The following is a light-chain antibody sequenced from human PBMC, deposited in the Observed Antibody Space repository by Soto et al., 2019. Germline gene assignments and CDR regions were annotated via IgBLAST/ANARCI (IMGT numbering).Light chain of an antibody. J-gene: IGLJ1*01. Sequence: QSVLTQPASVSGSPGQSITISCTGTSSDVGGYNYVSWYQQHPGKAPKLVIFEVNKRPSGVPDRFSASKSGNTAFLTVSGLQTEDEADYYCNSYAASNTFVFGTGTKLTVL. CDR1: SSDVGGYNY. V-gene: IGLV2-8*01. CDR2: EVN. CDR3: NSYAASNTFV.